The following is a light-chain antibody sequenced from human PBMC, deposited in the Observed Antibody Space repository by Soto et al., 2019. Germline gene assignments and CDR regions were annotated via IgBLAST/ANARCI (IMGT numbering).Light chain of an antibody. CDR3: QQRRDWPLT. Sequence: EIVLTQSPATLSLSPGERATLSCRASQSVSSQLAWYQQKPGQAPRLLICEASNRATGIPARFSGSGSGTDFTLTISSLEPEDFALYYCQQRRDWPLTFGGGTQVEIK. CDR1: QSVSSQ. V-gene: IGKV3-11*01. CDR2: EAS. J-gene: IGKJ4*01.